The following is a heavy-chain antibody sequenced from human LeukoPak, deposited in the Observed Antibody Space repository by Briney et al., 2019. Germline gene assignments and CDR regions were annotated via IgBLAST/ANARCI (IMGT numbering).Heavy chain of an antibody. Sequence: KVSCKASGYSFPSYWIAWVRQMPGKDLEWMGIIYPGDSDTRYSPSFQGQVTISADKSISTAYVQWSSLKASDTAMYYCARQAIAAAGPDYWGQGTLVTVSS. CDR1: GYSFPSYW. V-gene: IGHV5-51*01. J-gene: IGHJ4*02. D-gene: IGHD6-13*01. CDR2: IYPGDSDT. CDR3: ARQAIAAAGPDY.